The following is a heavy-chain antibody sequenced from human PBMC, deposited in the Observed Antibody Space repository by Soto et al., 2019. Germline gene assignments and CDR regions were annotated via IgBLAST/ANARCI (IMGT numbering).Heavy chain of an antibody. V-gene: IGHV2-5*02. Sequence: QITLKESGPTLVKPTQTLTLTCTFSGFSLSSSGVGVGWIRQPPGKALEWLTFIYWDDDKRYSPSLKSRLTITKDTSKNKVVLTLPNMAPVDTATYYCARLVVAGITYYFASWGQGSLLTVSS. J-gene: IGHJ4*02. CDR3: ARLVVAGITYYFAS. CDR2: IYWDDDK. D-gene: IGHD2-15*01. CDR1: GFSLSSSGVG.